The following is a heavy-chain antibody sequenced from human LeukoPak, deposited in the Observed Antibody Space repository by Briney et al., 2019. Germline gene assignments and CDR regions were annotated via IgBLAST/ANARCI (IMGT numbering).Heavy chain of an antibody. CDR3: ARDPIAAAGITFDY. J-gene: IGHJ4*02. CDR2: IKQDGSEK. Sequence: GSLRLSCAASGFTFSSYWMSWVRQAPGKGLEWVANIKQDGSEKYYVDSVKGRFTISRDNAKNSLYLQMNSLRAEDTAVYYCARDPIAAAGITFDYWGQGTLVTVSS. D-gene: IGHD6-13*01. CDR1: GFTFSSYW. V-gene: IGHV3-7*03.